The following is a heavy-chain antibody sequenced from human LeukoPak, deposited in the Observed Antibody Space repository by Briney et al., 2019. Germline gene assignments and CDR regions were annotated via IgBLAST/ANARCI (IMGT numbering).Heavy chain of an antibody. Sequence: KPSETLSLTCTVSNGSIRSYYWIWIRQPPGKGLEWIGYIYYSGITNYNPSLKSRVTISVDTSKNQFSLKLSSVTAADTAVYYCAIKACVPTVTTSSVYWFDPWGQGTLVTVSS. V-gene: IGHV4-59*12. CDR3: AIKACVPTVTTSSVYWFDP. J-gene: IGHJ5*02. D-gene: IGHD4-17*01. CDR2: IYYSGIT. CDR1: NGSIRSYY.